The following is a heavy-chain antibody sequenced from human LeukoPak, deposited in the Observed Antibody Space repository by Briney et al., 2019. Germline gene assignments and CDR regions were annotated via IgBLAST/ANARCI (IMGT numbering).Heavy chain of an antibody. CDR1: GFTFSSHA. J-gene: IGHJ4*02. Sequence: GGSLRLSCAASGFTFSSHAMHWVRQAPGKGLEWVTLISYDGSNKYYADSVKGRFTISRDNSKNTVYLQMNSLRAEDTAVYYCARDGTVTYYFDYWGQGTLVTVSS. D-gene: IGHD4-11*01. CDR2: ISYDGSNK. CDR3: ARDGTVTYYFDY. V-gene: IGHV3-30-3*01.